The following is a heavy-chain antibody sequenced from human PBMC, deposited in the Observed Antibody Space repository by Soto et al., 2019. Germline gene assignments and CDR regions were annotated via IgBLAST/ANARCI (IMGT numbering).Heavy chain of an antibody. Sequence: PSETLSLTCAVYGGSFSGYYWSWIRQPPGKGLEWIGEINHSGSTNYNPSLKSRVTISVDTSKNQFSLKLSSVTAADTAVYYCAISSSWYSDRWFDPWGQGTLVIVSS. J-gene: IGHJ5*02. CDR2: INHSGST. V-gene: IGHV4-34*01. CDR1: GGSFSGYY. D-gene: IGHD6-13*01. CDR3: AISSSWYSDRWFDP.